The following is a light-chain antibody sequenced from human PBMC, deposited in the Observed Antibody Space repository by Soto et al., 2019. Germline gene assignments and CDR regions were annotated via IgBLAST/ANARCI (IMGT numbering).Light chain of an antibody. CDR3: QQTYSTPYY. J-gene: IGKJ2*01. CDR2: TSG. V-gene: IGKV1-39*01. CDR1: QRITTY. Sequence: IQMTQSPSSLSASVGDRVTITCRASQRITTYLNWYQQKPGEAPKLLISTSGTLQRGVPSRFSGSGSVSDFNLTISALRPEDFATYFCQQTYSTPYYFGRGTELEIK.